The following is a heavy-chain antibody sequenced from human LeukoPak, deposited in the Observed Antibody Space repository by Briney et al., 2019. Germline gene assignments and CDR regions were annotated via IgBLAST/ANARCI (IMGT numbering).Heavy chain of an antibody. CDR1: GGSFSGYY. V-gene: IGHV4-34*01. J-gene: IGHJ3*02. Sequence: SETLSLTCAVYGGSFSGYYWSWIRQPPGKGLEWIGEINHSGSTKYNPSLKSRVTTSVDTSKNQFSLKLSSVTAADTAVYYCARQRPLWSGFEGALDIWGQGTMVTVSS. CDR3: ARQRPLWSGFEGALDI. CDR2: INHSGST. D-gene: IGHD3-3*01.